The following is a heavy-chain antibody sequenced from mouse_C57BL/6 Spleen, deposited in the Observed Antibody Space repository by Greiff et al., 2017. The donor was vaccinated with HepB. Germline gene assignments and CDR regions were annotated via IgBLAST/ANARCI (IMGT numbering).Heavy chain of an antibody. CDR2: INPNNGGA. J-gene: IGHJ3*01. CDR3: ARPGYDVGFAY. Sequence: VQLKESGPELVKPGASVKIPCKASGYTFTDYNMDWVKQSHGKSLEWIGDINPNNGGAIYNQKFKGKATLTVDKSSSTAYMELRSLTSEDTAVYCCARPGYDVGFAYWGQGTLVTVSA. V-gene: IGHV1-18*01. D-gene: IGHD2-2*01. CDR1: GYTFTDYN.